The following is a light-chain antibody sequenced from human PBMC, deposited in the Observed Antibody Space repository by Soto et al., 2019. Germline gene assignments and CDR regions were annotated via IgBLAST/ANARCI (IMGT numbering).Light chain of an antibody. CDR1: SSDVGAYNY. CDR3: SSFSSSSTRYL. Sequence: QSVLTQPASVSGSPGQSITISCTGTSSDVGAYNYVSWYQQHPGEAPKLMIFGVSNRPSGVSNRFSGSKSGNTASLTISGLQAEDEADYYCSSFSSSSTRYLLGTGTKVTGL. V-gene: IGLV2-14*01. CDR2: GVS. J-gene: IGLJ1*01.